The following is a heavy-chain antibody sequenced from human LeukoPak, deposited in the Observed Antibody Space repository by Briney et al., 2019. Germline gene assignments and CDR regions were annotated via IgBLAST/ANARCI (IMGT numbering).Heavy chain of an antibody. Sequence: GGSLRLSCAASGFTFSSYSMNWVRQAPGKGLEWVSSISSSSSYIYYADSVKGRFTISRDNAKNSLYLQMNSLRAEDTAVYYCAKGPYVSGTKRLGYYYYMDVWGKGTTVTISS. CDR2: ISSSSSYI. V-gene: IGHV3-21*01. CDR1: GFTFSSYS. CDR3: AKGPYVSGTKRLGYYYYMDV. J-gene: IGHJ6*03. D-gene: IGHD6-19*01.